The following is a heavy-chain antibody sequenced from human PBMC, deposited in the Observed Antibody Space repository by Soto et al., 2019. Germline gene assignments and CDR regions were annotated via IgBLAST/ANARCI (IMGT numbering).Heavy chain of an antibody. D-gene: IGHD3-10*01. CDR2: ISAYNGKT. CDR1: GYTFTSYG. V-gene: IGHV1-18*04. Sequence: QVPLVQSGAEVKKPGASVKVSCKASGYTFTSYGISWVRQAPGQGLEWMGWISAYNGKTNYAQKLKGRVTMTTDTSRSTAYMELRSLRSDDTAVYYCSRGEKWGVDGYPPGDYWGQGTLVTVSS. J-gene: IGHJ4*02. CDR3: SRGEKWGVDGYPPGDY.